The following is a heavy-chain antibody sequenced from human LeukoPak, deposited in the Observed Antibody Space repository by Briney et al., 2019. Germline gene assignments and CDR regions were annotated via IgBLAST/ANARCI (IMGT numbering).Heavy chain of an antibody. V-gene: IGHV3-33*08. D-gene: IGHD3-22*01. CDR1: GFTFSSYG. CDR2: IWYGGSNK. CDR3: ARGRGVVVIAYFDY. J-gene: IGHJ4*02. Sequence: GGSLRLSCAASGFTFSSYGMHWVRQAPGKGLEWVAVIWYGGSNKYYADSVKGRFTISRDNSKNTLYLQMNSLRAEDTAVYYCARGRGVVVIAYFDYWGQGTLVTVSS.